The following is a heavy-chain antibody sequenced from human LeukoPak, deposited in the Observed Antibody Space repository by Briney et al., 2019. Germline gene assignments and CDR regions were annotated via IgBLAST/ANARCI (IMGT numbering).Heavy chain of an antibody. CDR1: GFTFNSHA. CDR3: ARARSPDY. J-gene: IGHJ4*02. CDR2: LSYDGSVT. V-gene: IGHV3-30*04. Sequence: GGSLRLSCAASGFTFNSHAMHWVRQAPGKGLEWVAVLSYDGSVTHYADSVKGRFTISRDNAKNSLYLQMNSLRAEDTAVYYCARARSPDYWGQGTLVTVSS.